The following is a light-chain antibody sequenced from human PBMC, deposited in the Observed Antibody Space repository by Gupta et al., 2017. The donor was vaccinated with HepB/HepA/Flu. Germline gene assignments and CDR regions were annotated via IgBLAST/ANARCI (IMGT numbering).Light chain of an antibody. J-gene: IGKJ1*01. Sequence: DIVMTQSPLSLPVTPGEPASISCRSGQSLLHTNGYTYLDWYLQKPGQSPQLVIYLGSNRASGVPDRFSGSGSGTDFTLKISRVEAEDVGVYYCMQALQTPWTFGQGTKVEIK. CDR3: MQALQTPWT. CDR1: QSLLHTNGYTY. CDR2: LGS. V-gene: IGKV2-28*01.